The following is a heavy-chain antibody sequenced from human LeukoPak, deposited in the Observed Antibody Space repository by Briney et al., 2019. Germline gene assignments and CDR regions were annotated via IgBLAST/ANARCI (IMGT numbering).Heavy chain of an antibody. V-gene: IGHV3-11*01. Sequence: GGPLRLSCAASGFTFSDYYMSWIRQAPGKGLEWVSYISSSGSTIYYADSVKGRFTISRDNAKNSLYLQMNSLRAEDTAVYYCARVVVVTDYFDYWGQGTLVTVSS. CDR1: GFTFSDYY. CDR2: ISSSGSTI. CDR3: ARVVVVTDYFDY. J-gene: IGHJ4*02. D-gene: IGHD3-22*01.